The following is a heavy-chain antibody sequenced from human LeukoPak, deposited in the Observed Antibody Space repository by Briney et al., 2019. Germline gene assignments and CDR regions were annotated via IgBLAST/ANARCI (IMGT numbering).Heavy chain of an antibody. CDR3: ARGGYSDFTYWFDP. CDR2: IIPIFGTA. V-gene: IGHV1-69*06. CDR1: GYTFTSYY. Sequence: GASVKVSCKASGYTFTSYYMHWVRQAPGQGLEWMGGIIPIFGTANYAQKFQGRVTITADKSTSTAYMELSSLRSEDTAVYYCARGGYSDFTYWFDPWGQGTLVTVSS. J-gene: IGHJ5*02. D-gene: IGHD5-12*01.